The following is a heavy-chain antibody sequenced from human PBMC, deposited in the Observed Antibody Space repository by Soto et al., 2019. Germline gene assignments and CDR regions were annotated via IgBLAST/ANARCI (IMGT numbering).Heavy chain of an antibody. CDR1: GGSISSSNW. V-gene: IGHV4-4*02. Sequence: PSETLSLTCAVSGGSISSSNWWSWVRQPPGKGLEWIGEIYHSGSTNYNPSLKSRVTISVDKSKNQFSLKLSSVTAADTAVYYCARVTMIVVVKSWFDPWGQGTLVTVSS. CDR3: ARVTMIVVVKSWFDP. CDR2: IYHSGST. D-gene: IGHD3-22*01. J-gene: IGHJ5*02.